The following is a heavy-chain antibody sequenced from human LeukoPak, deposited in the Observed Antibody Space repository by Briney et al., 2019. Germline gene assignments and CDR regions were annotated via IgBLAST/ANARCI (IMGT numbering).Heavy chain of an antibody. V-gene: IGHV3-30-3*01. D-gene: IGHD4-17*01. CDR3: ARGHYGDSTTADAFDI. Sequence: GGSLRLSCAASGFTFSSYAMHWVRQAPGKGLEWVAVISYDGSNKYYADSVKGRFTISRDNSKNTLYLQMNSLRAEDTAVYYCARGHYGDSTTADAFDIWGQGTMVTVSS. J-gene: IGHJ3*02. CDR1: GFTFSSYA. CDR2: ISYDGSNK.